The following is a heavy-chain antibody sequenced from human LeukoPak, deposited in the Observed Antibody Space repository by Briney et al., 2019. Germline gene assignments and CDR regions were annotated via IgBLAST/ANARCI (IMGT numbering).Heavy chain of an antibody. CDR3: ARRVGVRGVRA. CDR2: IYHSGST. Sequence: PSETLSLTCTVSGYSISSGYYWGWIRQPPGKGLEWIGSIYHSGSTYYNPSLKSRVTISVDTSKNQFSLKLSSVTAADTAVYYCARRVGVRGVRAWGQGTLVTVSS. J-gene: IGHJ5*02. CDR1: GYSISSGYY. D-gene: IGHD3-10*01. V-gene: IGHV4-38-2*02.